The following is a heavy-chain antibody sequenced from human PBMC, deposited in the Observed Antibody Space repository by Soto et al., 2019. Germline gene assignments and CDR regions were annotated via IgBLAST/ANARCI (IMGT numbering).Heavy chain of an antibody. D-gene: IGHD1-7*01. Sequence: PSETLSLTCTVSGGSISSGDYYWSWIRQPPGKGLEWIGYIYYSGSTYYNPSLKSRVTISVDTSKNQFSLKLSSVTAADTAVYYCASEGTTYNWFDPWGQGTLVTVSS. J-gene: IGHJ5*02. V-gene: IGHV4-30-4*01. CDR2: IYYSGST. CDR1: GGSISSGDYY. CDR3: ASEGTTYNWFDP.